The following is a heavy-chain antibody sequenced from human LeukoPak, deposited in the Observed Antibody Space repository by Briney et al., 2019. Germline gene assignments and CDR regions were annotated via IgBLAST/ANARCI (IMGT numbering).Heavy chain of an antibody. CDR3: VRYSGKYYAFDS. J-gene: IGHJ3*02. CDR1: EYTFISYY. Sequence: ASVKLSCKAFEYTFISYYIHWVRQPPGQGPEWVGVINPYDGSTTYSQKFQGRVTMTRDTSTTTAHMELSGLRSEDTAVFYCVRYSGKYYAFDSWGHGIIVTVYS. CDR2: INPYDGST. V-gene: IGHV1-46*01. D-gene: IGHD1-26*01.